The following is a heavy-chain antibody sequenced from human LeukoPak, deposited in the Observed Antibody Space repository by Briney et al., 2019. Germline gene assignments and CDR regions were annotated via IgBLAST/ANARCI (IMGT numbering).Heavy chain of an antibody. Sequence: ASVKVSCKASGYTFTSYDINWVRQATGQGLEWMGWMNPNSGNTGYAQKFQGRVTMTRNTSLSTAYMELSSLRSEDTAVYYCARDGEYYYDSSGSPSSDYWGQGTLVTVSS. D-gene: IGHD3-22*01. CDR3: ARDGEYYYDSSGSPSSDY. CDR1: GYTFTSYD. V-gene: IGHV1-8*01. CDR2: MNPNSGNT. J-gene: IGHJ4*02.